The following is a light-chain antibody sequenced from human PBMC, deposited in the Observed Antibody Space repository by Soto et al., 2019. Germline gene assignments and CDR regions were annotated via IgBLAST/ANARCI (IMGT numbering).Light chain of an antibody. V-gene: IGKV3-15*01. CDR1: QSVGNS. Sequence: EMVMTQSPATLSVSPGEGATLSCRASQSVGNSLAWYQQKPGQAPRLLIYGASTRVTGIPARFSGSGSGTEFTLTITSLQSEDFAVYYCQQYGSSSPTFGPGTKVDIK. CDR3: QQYGSSSPT. J-gene: IGKJ3*01. CDR2: GAS.